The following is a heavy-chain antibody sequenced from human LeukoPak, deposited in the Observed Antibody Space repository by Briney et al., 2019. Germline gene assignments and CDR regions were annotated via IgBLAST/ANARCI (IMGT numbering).Heavy chain of an antibody. CDR2: INPSGGST. Sequence: GASVKVSCKASGYTFTSYYMHWVRQAPGQGLEWMGIINPSGGSTSYARKFQGRVTMTRDTSTSTVYMELSSLRSEDTAVYYCARDGFEGFRGMSVVRLDYWGQGTLVTVSS. J-gene: IGHJ4*02. D-gene: IGHD2-15*01. V-gene: IGHV1-46*01. CDR3: ARDGFEGFRGMSVVRLDY. CDR1: GYTFTSYY.